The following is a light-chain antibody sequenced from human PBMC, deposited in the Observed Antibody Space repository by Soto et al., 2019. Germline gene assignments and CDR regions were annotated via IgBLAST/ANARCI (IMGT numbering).Light chain of an antibody. CDR3: CSYAGSSTLL. CDR2: DVT. J-gene: IGLJ2*01. CDR1: SNNVGGYDL. Sequence: QSALTQPASVSGSPGQSITISCTGASNNVGGYDLVSWYQQHPGKAPKLLIYDVTKRPSGVSNRFSGSKSGNTASLTISGLQAEDEADYYCCSYAGSSTLLFGGGTKLTVL. V-gene: IGLV2-23*02.